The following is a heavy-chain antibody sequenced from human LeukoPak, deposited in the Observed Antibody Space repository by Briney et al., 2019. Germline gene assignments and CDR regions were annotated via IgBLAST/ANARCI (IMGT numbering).Heavy chain of an antibody. V-gene: IGHV4-39*01. J-gene: IGHJ4*02. CDR1: GGSISSSNYY. CDR3: ARAVAGTDY. D-gene: IGHD6-19*01. Sequence: SETLSLTCTVSGGSISSSNYYWGWIRQPPGKGLEWIGSIYYSGSTYYNPSLKSRVTISVDTSKNQFSLKLSSVTAADTAVYYCARAVAGTDYWGQGTLVTVSS. CDR2: IYYSGST.